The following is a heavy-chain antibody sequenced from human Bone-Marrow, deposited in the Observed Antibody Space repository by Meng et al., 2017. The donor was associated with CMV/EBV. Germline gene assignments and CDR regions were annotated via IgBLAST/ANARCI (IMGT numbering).Heavy chain of an antibody. CDR3: SRVPGGDWNFPQQD. D-gene: IGHD1-7*01. CDR1: GDTFSSYA. V-gene: IGHV1-69*04. CDR2: IIPILGIA. J-gene: IGHJ4*02. Sequence: SVKVSCKASGDTFSSYAISWVRQAPGQGLEWMGRIIPILGIANYAQKFQGRVTITADKSTSTAYMELSSLRSEDTAVYYWSRVPGGDWNFPQQDWGQGTLVTVSS.